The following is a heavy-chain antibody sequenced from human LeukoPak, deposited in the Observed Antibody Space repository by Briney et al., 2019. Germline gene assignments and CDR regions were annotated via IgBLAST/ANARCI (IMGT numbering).Heavy chain of an antibody. D-gene: IGHD2-2*01. CDR1: GGSFSGYY. CDR2: INHSGST. CDR3: ARGGRICSSTSCYRNWFDP. Sequence: SETLSLTCAVYGGSFSGYYWSWIRQPPGKGLEWIGEINHSGSTNYNPSLKSRVTISVDTSKNQFSLKLSSVTTADTAVYYCARGGRICSSTSCYRNWFDPWGQGTLVTVSS. J-gene: IGHJ5*02. V-gene: IGHV4-34*01.